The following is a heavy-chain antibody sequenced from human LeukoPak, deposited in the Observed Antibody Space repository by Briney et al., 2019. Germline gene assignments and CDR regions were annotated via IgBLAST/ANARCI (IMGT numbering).Heavy chain of an antibody. CDR2: IYSGGST. J-gene: IGHJ3*02. Sequence: GGSLRLSCAASGFTVSSNYMSWVRQAPGKGLEWVSVIYSGGSTYYADSVKGRFTISRDNSKNTLYLQMNSLRAEDTAVYYCARGERWLQRFNAFDIWGQGTMVTVSS. V-gene: IGHV3-53*01. CDR3: ARGERWLQRFNAFDI. D-gene: IGHD5-24*01. CDR1: GFTVSSNY.